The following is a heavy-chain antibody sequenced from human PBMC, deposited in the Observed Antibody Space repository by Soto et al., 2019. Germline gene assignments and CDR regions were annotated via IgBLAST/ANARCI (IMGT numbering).Heavy chain of an antibody. CDR1: GGTFSSYA. Sequence: QVQLVQSGAEVKKPGSSVKVSCKSSGGTFSSYAISWVRQAPGQGLEWMGGIIPIVGTANYAQKFQGRVTIAADESTSTAYMELSSLRSEDTAVYYCARDSGGTTVAFGMDVWGQGTTVTVSS. CDR3: ARDSGGTTVAFGMDV. J-gene: IGHJ6*02. V-gene: IGHV1-69*01. CDR2: IIPIVGTA. D-gene: IGHD4-17*01.